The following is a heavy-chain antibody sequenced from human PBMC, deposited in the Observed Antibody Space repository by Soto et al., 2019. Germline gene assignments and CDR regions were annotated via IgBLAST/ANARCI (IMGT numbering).Heavy chain of an antibody. CDR3: ARISRYDSSGYFAQCLDN. V-gene: IGHV4-61*01. D-gene: IGHD3-22*01. CDR2: IYYSGTT. Sequence: QVQLQESGPGLVKPSETLSLTCTVSDGSVSSGNDYWSWIRQPPGKGLEWIGYIYYSGTTNYNPSLKSRVTISVDTSKNQFTLKLSSVTAADTAVYYCARISRYDSSGYFAQCLDNWGQGTLVSVSS. J-gene: IGHJ4*02. CDR1: DGSVSSGNDY.